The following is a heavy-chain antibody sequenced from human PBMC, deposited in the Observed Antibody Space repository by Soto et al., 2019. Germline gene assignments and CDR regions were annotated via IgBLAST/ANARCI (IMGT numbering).Heavy chain of an antibody. Sequence: EVQLLESGGGLVQPGGSLRLSCAASGFTFSSYAMSWVRQAPGKGLEWVSAISGSGGSTYYADSVKGRFTISRDNSKNTRYLQMNSLRAADTAVYYCAKGGYYYYYGMDVWGQGTTVTVSS. CDR1: GFTFSSYA. V-gene: IGHV3-23*01. CDR2: ISGSGGST. J-gene: IGHJ6*02. CDR3: AKGGYYYYYGMDV.